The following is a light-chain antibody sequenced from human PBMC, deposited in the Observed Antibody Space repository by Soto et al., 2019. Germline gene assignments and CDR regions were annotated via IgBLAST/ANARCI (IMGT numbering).Light chain of an antibody. Sequence: DIQLTQSPSSLSASVGDRVTITCRTSQNIGNYLNWYQQKPGKAPNLLIYATSTLQSGVPSRFSGSGSGTDFTLTISSLQPEDYATYYCQQSYSNPRTFGQGTKVDIK. CDR3: QQSYSNPRT. CDR2: ATS. V-gene: IGKV1-39*01. J-gene: IGKJ1*01. CDR1: QNIGNY.